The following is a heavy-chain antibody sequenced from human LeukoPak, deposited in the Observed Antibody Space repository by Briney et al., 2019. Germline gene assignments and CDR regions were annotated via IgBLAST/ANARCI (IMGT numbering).Heavy chain of an antibody. D-gene: IGHD2-2*01. V-gene: IGHV3-23*01. CDR3: AKTPLYFYVVVVPAAPMFDY. Sequence: GGSLRLSCAASGFTFSSYAMGWVRQAPGKGLEWVSAISGSGGSTYYADSVKGRFTISRDNSKNTLYLQMNSLRAEDTAVYYCAKTPLYFYVVVVPAAPMFDYWGQGTLVTVSS. CDR1: GFTFSSYA. J-gene: IGHJ4*02. CDR2: ISGSGGST.